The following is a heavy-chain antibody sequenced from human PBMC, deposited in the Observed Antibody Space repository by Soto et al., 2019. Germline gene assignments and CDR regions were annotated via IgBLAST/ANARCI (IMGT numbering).Heavy chain of an antibody. CDR2: ISGSGGST. CDR3: AKDFPLVGATPDY. Sequence: GGSLRVSCAASGFPFSSYAMSWVRQAPGKGLEWVSAISGSGGSTYYADSVKGRFTISRDNSKNTLYLQMNSLRAEDTAVYYCAKDFPLVGATPDYWGQGTLVTVSS. D-gene: IGHD1-26*01. CDR1: GFPFSSYA. V-gene: IGHV3-23*01. J-gene: IGHJ4*02.